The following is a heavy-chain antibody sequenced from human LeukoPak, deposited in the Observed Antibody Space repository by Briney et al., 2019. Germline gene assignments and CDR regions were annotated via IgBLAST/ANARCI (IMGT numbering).Heavy chain of an antibody. CDR1: GGTFSSHT. CDR3: ARGWLAETMVVTPYNY. J-gene: IGHJ4*02. CDR2: IIPIFGTA. D-gene: IGHD4-23*01. Sequence: SVKVSCKASGGTFSSHTINWVRQAPGQGLEWMGGIIPIFGTANYAQKFQGRVTITAVECTSTAYMEVSSLRSEDTAVYYCARGWLAETMVVTPYNYWGQGTLVTVSS. V-gene: IGHV1-69*13.